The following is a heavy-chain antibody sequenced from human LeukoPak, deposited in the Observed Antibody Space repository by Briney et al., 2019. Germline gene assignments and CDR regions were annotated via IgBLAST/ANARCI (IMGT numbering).Heavy chain of an antibody. D-gene: IGHD3-22*01. CDR1: GFTFSSYA. CDR3: WANYYDSSGYYKYYYYYYMDV. J-gene: IGHJ6*03. CDR2: ISGHGGST. V-gene: IGHV3-23*01. Sequence: PGGSLRLSCAASGFTFSSYAMSWVRQAPGKGLEWVSAISGHGGSTYYADSVKGRFTISRDNAKNSLYLQMNSLRAEDTAVYYCWANYYDSSGYYKYYYYYYMDVWGKGTTVTVSS.